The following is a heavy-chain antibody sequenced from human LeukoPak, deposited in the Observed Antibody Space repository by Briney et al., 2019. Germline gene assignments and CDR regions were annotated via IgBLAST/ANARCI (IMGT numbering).Heavy chain of an antibody. CDR3: ARVPYWSGGSCNYYYYYGMDV. V-gene: IGHV4-34*01. J-gene: IGHJ6*02. CDR1: GGSISSYY. CDR2: INHGGST. D-gene: IGHD2-15*01. Sequence: PSETLSLTCTVSGGSISSYYWNWIRQPPGQGLEWIGDINHGGSTNYNPSLKSRVTISVDTSKNQFSLRQSSVTAADTAVYYCARVPYWSGGSCNYYYYYGMDVWGQGTTVTVSS.